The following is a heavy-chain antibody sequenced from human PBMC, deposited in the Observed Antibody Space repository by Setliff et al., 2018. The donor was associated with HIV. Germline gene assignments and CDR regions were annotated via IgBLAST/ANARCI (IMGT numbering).Heavy chain of an antibody. J-gene: IGHJ6*03. Sequence: PSETLSLTCTVSGGPITTSTYYWGWIRQPPGKGLEYIGNIYQSGTTYYNSSLASRVTMSLDTSKNQFSLKLNSVTAADTAVYYCNIYYYYYMDVWGKGTTVTVSS. CDR1: GGPITTSTYY. CDR3: NIYYYYYMDV. CDR2: IYQSGTT. V-gene: IGHV4-39*07.